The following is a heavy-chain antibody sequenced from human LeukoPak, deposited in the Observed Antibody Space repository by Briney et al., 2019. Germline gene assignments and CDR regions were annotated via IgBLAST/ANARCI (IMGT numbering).Heavy chain of an antibody. J-gene: IGHJ4*02. D-gene: IGHD3-3*01. CDR3: AILLEDFAFSTASAKDY. V-gene: IGHV1-24*01. CDR2: FDPVDGET. CDR1: GHSLTQLS. Sequence: ASVKVSCKVSGHSLTQLSMHWVRQGSGRGLEWMGGFDPVDGETIYAQKFQGRVTMTDDTSTDTAYMELSSLGSDDTAVYYCAILLEDFAFSTASAKDYWGQGTLVTVS.